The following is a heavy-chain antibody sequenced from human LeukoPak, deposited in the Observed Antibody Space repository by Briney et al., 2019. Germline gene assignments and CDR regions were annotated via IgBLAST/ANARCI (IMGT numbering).Heavy chain of an antibody. V-gene: IGHV5-51*01. CDR1: GYSFTSYW. J-gene: IGHJ6*03. CDR3: ARLPYYDFWSGYYARGYYYYYYYMDV. CDR2: IYPGDSDT. D-gene: IGHD3-3*01. Sequence: PGESLKISCKGSGYSFTSYWIGWVRQMPGKGLEWMGIIYPGDSDTRYSPSFQGQVTISADKSISTAYLQWSSLKASDTAMYYCARLPYYDFWSGYYARGYYYYYYYMDVWGKGTTVTVSS.